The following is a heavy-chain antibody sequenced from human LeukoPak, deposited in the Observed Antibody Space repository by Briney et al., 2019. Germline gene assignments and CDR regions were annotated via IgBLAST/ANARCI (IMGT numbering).Heavy chain of an antibody. CDR1: GFIFSNYA. V-gene: IGHV3-30-3*01. D-gene: IGHD3-10*01. J-gene: IGHJ4*02. CDR3: ARDRYFGSGDYQLFGGDFDY. Sequence: PGGSLRLSCEASGFIFSNYAMHWVRQAPGKRLEWVAGISKEGNNQYHADSVKGRFTISRDNPKNTLYLRMNNLRPEDTAVYYCARDRYFGSGDYQLFGGDFDYWGQGTLVTVSS. CDR2: ISKEGNNQ.